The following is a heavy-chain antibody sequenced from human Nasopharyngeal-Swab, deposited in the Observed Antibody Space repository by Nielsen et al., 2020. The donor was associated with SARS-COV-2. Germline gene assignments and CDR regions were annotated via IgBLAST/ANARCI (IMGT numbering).Heavy chain of an antibody. V-gene: IGHV3-53*01. CDR1: GFTVSSNY. Sequence: GESLKISCAASGFTVSSNYMSWVRQAPGKGLEWVLVIYSGGSTYYADSVKGRFTISRDNSKNTLYLQMNSLRAEDTAVYYCARDRVSSGWYWGAFDIWGQGTMVTVSS. D-gene: IGHD6-19*01. J-gene: IGHJ3*02. CDR3: ARDRVSSGWYWGAFDI. CDR2: IYSGGST.